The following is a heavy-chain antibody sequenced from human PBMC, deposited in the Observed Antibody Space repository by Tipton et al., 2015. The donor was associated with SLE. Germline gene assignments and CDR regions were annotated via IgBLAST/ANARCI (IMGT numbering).Heavy chain of an antibody. CDR1: GGSISSYY. CDR3: ARDPGRYDFGPYGMDV. D-gene: IGHD3-3*01. J-gene: IGHJ6*02. Sequence: TLSLTCTVSGGSISSYYWSWIRQPPGKGLEWIGYIFYSGSTNYNPSLKNRVTISVDTSKNQFSLKLSSVTAADTAVYYCARDPGRYDFGPYGMDVWGQGTTVIVSS. V-gene: IGHV4-59*01. CDR2: IFYSGST.